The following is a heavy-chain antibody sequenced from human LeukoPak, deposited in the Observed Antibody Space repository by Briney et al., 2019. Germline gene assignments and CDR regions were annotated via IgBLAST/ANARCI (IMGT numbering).Heavy chain of an antibody. V-gene: IGHV1-2*02. Sequence: GASVKVSCKASGYTFTDYSIHWVRQAPGQGLEWMGRINTNTGGTNYAQKFQGRVTMTRDTSISTAYMELSRLTSDDTAVFYCARNTYYYDNSAGSFDLWGQGTLVTAST. CDR1: GYTFTDYS. CDR2: INTNTGGT. J-gene: IGHJ4*02. CDR3: ARNTYYYDNSAGSFDL. D-gene: IGHD3-22*01.